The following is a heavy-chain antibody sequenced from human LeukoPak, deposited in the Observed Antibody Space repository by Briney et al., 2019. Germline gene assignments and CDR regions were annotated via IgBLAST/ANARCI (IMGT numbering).Heavy chain of an antibody. CDR2: IYYSGST. Sequence: SETLSLTCTVSGGSISSYYWSWILQPPGKGLEWIGYIYYSGSTNYNPSLKSRVTISVDTSKNQFSLKLSSVTAADTAVYYCARRPTDTRYGMDVWGQGTTVTVSS. J-gene: IGHJ6*02. D-gene: IGHD1-14*01. V-gene: IGHV4-59*08. CDR3: ARRPTDTRYGMDV. CDR1: GGSISSYY.